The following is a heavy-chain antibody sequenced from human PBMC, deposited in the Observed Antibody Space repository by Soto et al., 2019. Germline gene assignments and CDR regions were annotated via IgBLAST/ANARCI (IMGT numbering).Heavy chain of an antibody. D-gene: IGHD6-19*01. Sequence: VQLVESGGGVVQPGRSLRLSCAASGFTFSDYAMHWVRQAPGKGLEWVAVVSHDGRNTHYADSVKGRFTIYRDSSKNTVTLEMNSLRAEDTADYYCAKGGRQWLVTSDFNYWGHGALVTVSS. CDR2: VSHDGRNT. CDR3: AKGGRQWLVTSDFNY. V-gene: IGHV3-30*18. J-gene: IGHJ4*01. CDR1: GFTFSDYA.